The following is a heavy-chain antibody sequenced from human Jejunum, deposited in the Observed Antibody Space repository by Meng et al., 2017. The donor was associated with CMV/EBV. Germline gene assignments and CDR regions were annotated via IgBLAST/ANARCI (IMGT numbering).Heavy chain of an antibody. D-gene: IGHD2/OR15-2a*01. CDR2: IRNKANSYTT. CDR1: GFTFSDHY. Sequence: GFTFSDHYMDWVRQAPGKGLEWVGHIRNKANSYTTEYAASVQGRFTISRDDSKNSLYLQMNSLKIEDTAVYYCTKGPAWPYFFDSRGQGTEVTVSS. J-gene: IGHJ4*02. CDR3: TKGPAWPYFFDS. V-gene: IGHV3-72*01.